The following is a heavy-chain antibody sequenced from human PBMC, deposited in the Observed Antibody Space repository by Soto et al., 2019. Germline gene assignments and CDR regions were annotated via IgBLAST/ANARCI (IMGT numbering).Heavy chain of an antibody. CDR1: GFTFSSYS. V-gene: IGHV3-21*01. CDR2: ISSSSSYI. Sequence: LRLSCAASGFTFSSYSMNWVRQAPGKGLEWVSSISSSSSYIYYADSVKGRFTISRDNAKNSLYLQMNSLRAEDTAVYYCARVREGTYYYYGMDVWGQGTTVTVSS. J-gene: IGHJ6*02. D-gene: IGHD1-1*01. CDR3: ARVREGTYYYYGMDV.